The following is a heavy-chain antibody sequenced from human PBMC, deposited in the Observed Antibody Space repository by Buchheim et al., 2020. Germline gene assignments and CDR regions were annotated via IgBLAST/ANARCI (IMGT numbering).Heavy chain of an antibody. Sequence: EVQLLESGGGLVQPGGSLRLSCAASGFTFSSYGMSWVRQAPGKGLAWVSATSYSGGSIYYADSVKGRVTISRDNSKNTLYLQMNSLRSEDTAVYYCAKSSGGYSYGPFDYWGQG. J-gene: IGHJ4*02. CDR3: AKSSGGYSYGPFDY. CDR2: TSYSGGSI. CDR1: GFTFSSYG. D-gene: IGHD5-18*01. V-gene: IGHV3-23*01.